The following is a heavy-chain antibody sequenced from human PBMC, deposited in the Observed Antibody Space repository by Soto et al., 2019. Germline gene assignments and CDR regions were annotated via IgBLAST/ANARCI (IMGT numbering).Heavy chain of an antibody. D-gene: IGHD6-6*01. CDR1: GFTFSGDS. CDR3: ARVSYSSSSFYYYGMDV. V-gene: IGHV3-21*01. Sequence: EVQLVESGGSLVKPGGSLRLSCAGSGFTFSGDSMNWVRQAPGKGLEWVASISGSGGFIYYADSVKGRFTISRDNSKNTLYLQMNSLRGEDTAVYYCARVSYSSSSFYYYGMDVWGQGTTVTVSS. J-gene: IGHJ6*02. CDR2: ISGSGGFI.